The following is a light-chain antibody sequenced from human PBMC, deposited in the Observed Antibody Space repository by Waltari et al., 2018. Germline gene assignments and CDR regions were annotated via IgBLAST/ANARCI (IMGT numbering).Light chain of an antibody. J-gene: IGLJ3*02. CDR3: NSYTRKTASVV. V-gene: IGLV2-14*01. CDR2: DAS. Sequence: QSALTQPASVSGSPGQSITISCFGTSSDIGVYNYVSWYQQYPGKAPKLWIYDASKRPSGVSDRFSGSKSDNTASLTISGLRAEDEADYYCNSYTRKTASVVFGGGTKLTVL. CDR1: SSDIGVYNY.